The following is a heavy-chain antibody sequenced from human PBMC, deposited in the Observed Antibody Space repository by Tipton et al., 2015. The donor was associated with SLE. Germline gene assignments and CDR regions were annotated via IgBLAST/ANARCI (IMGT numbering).Heavy chain of an antibody. D-gene: IGHD3-16*01. CDR1: GGSISSYY. CDR2: VCNSGSA. CDR3: ARQRLRLLSPLDS. Sequence: TLSLTCTVSGGSISSYYWSWIRQSPGKGLEWIGCVCNSGSANYDPSLKSRGTISVDTSRNHFPLELTSVTAADTAVYYCARQRLRLLSPLDSRGQGTTVTVSS. V-gene: IGHV4-59*08. J-gene: IGHJ6*02.